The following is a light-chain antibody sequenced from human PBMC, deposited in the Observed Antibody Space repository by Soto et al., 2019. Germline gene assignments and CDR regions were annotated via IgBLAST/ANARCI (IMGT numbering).Light chain of an antibody. CDR2: GAS. CDR1: QTLSINS. V-gene: IGKV3-20*01. CDR3: QQYDGAPLT. Sequence: IVLTQSPGTLSLSPGERATLFCRASQTLSINSLAWYQQKPGQAPRLLIYGASTRHTGIPDRFNGSESGTDFALTINTLEPEDFAVYYCQQYDGAPLTFGPGTKVNVK. J-gene: IGKJ3*01.